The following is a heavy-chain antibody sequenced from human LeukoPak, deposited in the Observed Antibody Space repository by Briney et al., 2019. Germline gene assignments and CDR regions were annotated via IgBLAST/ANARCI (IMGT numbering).Heavy chain of an antibody. CDR3: VKLRGNNYEN. J-gene: IGHJ4*02. Sequence: PGRSLRLSCAASGFTFSSYGMHWVRQAPGKGLEWVAVIWYDGSNKYYADSVKGRFTISRDNSKNTLYLQMNSLRVEDTAIYYCVKLRGNNYENWGQGILVTVSS. CDR2: IWYDGSNK. D-gene: IGHD5-18*01. CDR1: GFTFSSYG. V-gene: IGHV3-33*06.